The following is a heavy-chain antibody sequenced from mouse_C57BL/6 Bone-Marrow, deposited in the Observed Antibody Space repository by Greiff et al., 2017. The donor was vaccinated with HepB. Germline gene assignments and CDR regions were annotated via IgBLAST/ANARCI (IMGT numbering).Heavy chain of an antibody. CDR3: VRQGATVVPYFDY. D-gene: IGHD1-1*01. V-gene: IGHV10-1*01. CDR2: IRSKSNNYAT. J-gene: IGHJ2*01. Sequence: EVQLVESGGGLVQPKGSLKLSCAASGFSFNTYAMNWVRQAPGKGLEWVARIRSKSNNYATYYADSVKDRFTISRDDSESMLYLQMNNLKTEDTAMYYCVRQGATVVPYFDYWGQGTTLTVSS. CDR1: GFSFNTYA.